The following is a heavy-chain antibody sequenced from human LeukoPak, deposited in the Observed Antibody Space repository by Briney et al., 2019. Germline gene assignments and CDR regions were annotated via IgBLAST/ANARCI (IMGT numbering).Heavy chain of an antibody. CDR2: INPNSGGT. Sequence: ASVKVSCKASGYTFNGYYMHWVRQAPGQGLEWMGWINPNSGGTNYAQKFQGRVTMTRDTSISTAYMELSRLRSDDTAVYYCARAGPRFVDTVNYYYYGMDVWGQGTTVTVSS. J-gene: IGHJ6*02. D-gene: IGHD5-18*01. CDR1: GYTFNGYY. V-gene: IGHV1-2*02. CDR3: ARAGPRFVDTVNYYYYGMDV.